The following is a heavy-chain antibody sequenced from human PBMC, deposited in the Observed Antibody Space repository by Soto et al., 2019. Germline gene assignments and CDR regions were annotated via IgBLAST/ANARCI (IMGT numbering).Heavy chain of an antibody. D-gene: IGHD6-19*01. J-gene: IGHJ3*02. Sequence: GASVKVSCKASGGTFSSYAISWVRQAPGQGLEWMGGIIPIFGTANYAQKFQGRVTITADESTSTAYMELSSLRSDDTAVYYCARGQEYSSGWYHDAFDIWGQGTMVTVSS. CDR1: GGTFSSYA. CDR3: ARGQEYSSGWYHDAFDI. V-gene: IGHV1-69*13. CDR2: IIPIFGTA.